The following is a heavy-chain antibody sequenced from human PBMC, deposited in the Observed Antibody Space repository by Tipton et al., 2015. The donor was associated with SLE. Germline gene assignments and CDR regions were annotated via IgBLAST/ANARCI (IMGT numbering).Heavy chain of an antibody. D-gene: IGHD3-3*01. CDR2: IYTSGST. J-gene: IGHJ6*03. V-gene: IGHV4-61*02. CDR1: GASINSGTYY. CDR3: ARILGVVKSYYMDV. Sequence: LRLSCTVSGASINSGTYYWNWIRHPAGKGLEWIGRIYTSGSTNYNPSLKSRVTISVDTSKNQFSLKLSSVTAADTAVYYCARILGVVKSYYMDVWGKGTTVTVSS.